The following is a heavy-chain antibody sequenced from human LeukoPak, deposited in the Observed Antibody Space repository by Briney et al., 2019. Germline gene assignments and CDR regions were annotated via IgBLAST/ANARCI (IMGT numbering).Heavy chain of an antibody. CDR1: GYSFTSYW. CDR2: IYPGDSDT. V-gene: IGHV5-51*01. Sequence: GESLKISCKGSGYSFTSYWIGWVRQMPGKGLEWMGIIYPGDSDTRYSPSFQGQVTISADKSISTAYLQWSSLKASDTAMYYCARGEGYCSGGSCSENWFDPWGQGTLVTVSS. CDR3: ARGEGYCSGGSCSENWFDP. D-gene: IGHD2-15*01. J-gene: IGHJ5*02.